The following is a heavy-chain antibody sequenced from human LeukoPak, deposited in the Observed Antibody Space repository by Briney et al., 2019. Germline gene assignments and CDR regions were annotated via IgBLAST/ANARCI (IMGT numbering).Heavy chain of an antibody. CDR3: AKTEYPDSGGYLHAFDI. J-gene: IGHJ3*02. CDR2: INTDGSST. Sequence: PGGSLRLSCAASGFTFSSYWMHWVRQAPGKGLVWVSLINTDGSSTSYADSVKGRFTISRDNAKNTLYLQMNSLRAEDTAVYYCAKTEYPDSGGYLHAFDIWGQGTMVTVSS. D-gene: IGHD3-22*01. V-gene: IGHV3-74*01. CDR1: GFTFSSYW.